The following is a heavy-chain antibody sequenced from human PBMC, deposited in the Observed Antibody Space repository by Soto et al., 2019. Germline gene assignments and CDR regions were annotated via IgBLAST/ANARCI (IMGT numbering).Heavy chain of an antibody. J-gene: IGHJ4*02. CDR1: GYTYTSYA. CDR2: MNAGEGNT. Sequence: QVQLVQSGAEEKKPGASVKVSCEASGYTYTSYAMHGVRQAAGQRLEWMGWMNAGEGNTKYSQKFQGRVTITRDTSASTAYMELSSLRSEDTAVYYCASESYGGEFDYWGQGTLVTVSS. V-gene: IGHV1-3*05. CDR3: ASESYGGEFDY. D-gene: IGHD4-17*01.